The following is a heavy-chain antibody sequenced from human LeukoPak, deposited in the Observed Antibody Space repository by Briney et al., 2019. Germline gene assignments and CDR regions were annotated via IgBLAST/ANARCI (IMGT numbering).Heavy chain of an antibody. CDR3: ARAPAALPFDY. D-gene: IGHD1-26*01. CDR2: ISYDGSNK. J-gene: IGHJ4*02. V-gene: IGHV3-30*04. Sequence: QPGRSLGLSCAASGFTFSSYAMHWVRQAPGKGLEWVAVISYDGSNKYYADSVKGRFTISRDNSKNTLYLQMNSLRAEDTAVYYCARAPAALPFDYWGQGTLVTVSS. CDR1: GFTFSSYA.